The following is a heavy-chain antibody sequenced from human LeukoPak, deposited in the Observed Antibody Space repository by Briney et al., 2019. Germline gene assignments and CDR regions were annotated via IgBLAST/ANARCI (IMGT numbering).Heavy chain of an antibody. D-gene: IGHD5-24*01. CDR3: ARDRGWLQYIDY. CDR2: INWNGGNT. J-gene: IGHJ4*02. Sequence: PGGSLRISCAASGFTFGDYGMSWVRQAPGKGLDWVSSINWNGGNTAYADSVKGRFTISRDTAKDSLYLQLNSLRAEDTALYYCARDRGWLQYIDYWGQGTLVTVSS. V-gene: IGHV3-20*04. CDR1: GFTFGDYG.